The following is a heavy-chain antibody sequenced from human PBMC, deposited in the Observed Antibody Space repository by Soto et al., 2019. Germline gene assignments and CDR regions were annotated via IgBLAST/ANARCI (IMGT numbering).Heavy chain of an antibody. CDR2: IYTSGST. CDR1: GGSISSYY. J-gene: IGHJ4*02. D-gene: IGHD3-22*01. CDR3: ARDMYYYDSSGYPPTFDY. V-gene: IGHV4-4*07. Sequence: SETLSLTCTVSGGSISSYYWSWIRQPAGKGLEWIGRIYTSGSTNYNPSLKSRVTMSVDTSKNQSSLKLSSVTAADTAVYYCARDMYYYDSSGYPPTFDYWGQGTLVTVSS.